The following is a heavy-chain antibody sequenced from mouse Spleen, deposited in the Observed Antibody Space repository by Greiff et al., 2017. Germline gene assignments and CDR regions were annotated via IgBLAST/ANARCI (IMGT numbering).Heavy chain of an antibody. CDR1: GFAFSSYD. V-gene: IGHV5-12-1*01. D-gene: IGHD1-2*01. J-gene: IGHJ4*01. CDR2: ISSGGGST. Sequence: EVKLMESGGGLVKPGGSLKLSCAASGFAFSSYDMSWVRQTPEKRLEWVAYISSGGGSTYYPDTVKGRFTISRDNAKNTLYLQMSSLKSEDTAMYYCARLGYYGPYAMDYWGQGTSVTVSS. CDR3: ARLGYYGPYAMDY.